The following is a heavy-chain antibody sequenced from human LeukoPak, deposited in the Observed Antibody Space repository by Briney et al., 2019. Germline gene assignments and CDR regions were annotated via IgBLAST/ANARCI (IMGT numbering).Heavy chain of an antibody. V-gene: IGHV3-53*01. CDR2: LSSGDNT. D-gene: IGHD2-2*01. CDR3: ARRYCSTCPTGHAFDL. CDR1: RFTFSNAW. Sequence: GGSLRLSCAASRFTFSNAWMSWVRQAPGKGLEWVSALSSGDNTHYADSVNGRFTISRDNSKNTLYLQLNSLRAEDTAVYYCARRYCSTCPTGHAFDLWGQGTMVTVSS. J-gene: IGHJ3*01.